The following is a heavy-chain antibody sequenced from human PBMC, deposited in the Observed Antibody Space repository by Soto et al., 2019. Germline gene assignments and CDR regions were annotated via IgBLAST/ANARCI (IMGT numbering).Heavy chain of an antibody. V-gene: IGHV4-39*01. CDR3: ARHRSFSGTTSYFYYYYGMDV. Sequence: PSETLSLTCTVSGDSITSNSYFWAWIRQPPGKGLEWIGSIYYSGTTYYKPSLKSRVTISVDRSKNQFSLKLSSVTAADTAFFYCARHRSFSGTTSYFYYYYGMDVWGQGTTVT. J-gene: IGHJ6*02. CDR2: IYYSGTT. CDR1: GDSITSNSYF. D-gene: IGHD1-26*01.